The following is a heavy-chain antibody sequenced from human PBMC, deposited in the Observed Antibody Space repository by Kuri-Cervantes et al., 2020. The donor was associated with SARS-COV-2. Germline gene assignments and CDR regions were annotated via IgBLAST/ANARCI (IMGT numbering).Heavy chain of an antibody. CDR1: GFTFSNAW. CDR3: ARDSTRGYYYGMDV. D-gene: IGHD5/OR15-5a*01. CDR2: IYSSGNT. V-gene: IGHV3-53*01. Sequence: GGSLRLSCAASGFTFSNAWMNWVRQAPGKGLEWVSVIYSSGNTYYADFVKGRFTISRDNSKNTLYLQMNSLRAEDTAVYYCARDSTRGYYYGMDVWGQGTTVTVSS. J-gene: IGHJ6*02.